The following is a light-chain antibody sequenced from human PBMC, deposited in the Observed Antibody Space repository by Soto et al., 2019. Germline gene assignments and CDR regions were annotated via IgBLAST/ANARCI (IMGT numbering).Light chain of an antibody. V-gene: IGKV3-20*01. CDR2: GAS. Sequence: EIVLTQSPGTLSLSPGEGATLSCRASQSVRSSYLAWYQQKPGQAPRLLIYGASSRATGIPDRFSGSGSGTDFTLTISRLEPEDSAVYFCQQYDTSSRTFGQGTKVEIK. CDR3: QQYDTSSRT. CDR1: QSVRSSY. J-gene: IGKJ1*01.